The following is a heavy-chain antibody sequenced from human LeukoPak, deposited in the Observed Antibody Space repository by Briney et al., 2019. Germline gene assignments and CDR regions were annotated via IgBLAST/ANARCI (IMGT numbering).Heavy chain of an antibody. CDR2: VTGSGGST. Sequence: GGSLRLSCTASGFTFIGYTMNWVRQAPGKGLEWVAAVTGSGGSTYYADSVKGRFTISRDNSKTTLYLQMNGLKADDTAVYYCAKDTLLLWFGELTPDDAFDIWGQGTMVTVSS. CDR3: AKDTLLLWFGELTPDDAFDI. J-gene: IGHJ3*02. V-gene: IGHV3-23*01. D-gene: IGHD3-10*01. CDR1: GFTFIGYT.